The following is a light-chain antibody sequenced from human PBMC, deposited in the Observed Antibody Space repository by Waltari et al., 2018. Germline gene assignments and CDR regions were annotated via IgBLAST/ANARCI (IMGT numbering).Light chain of an antibody. CDR2: TAS. V-gene: IGKV1-39*01. Sequence: DIQLTQSPSSLSASVGDRVTITCRASQSISSYLNWYQQKPGKAPKLLIYTASSLEGGVPSRFSGSGSGTDYTLTISNLQPEDFATYYWHQIYSTLGDTFGQGTKLEIK. CDR1: QSISSY. CDR3: HQIYSTLGDT. J-gene: IGKJ2*01.